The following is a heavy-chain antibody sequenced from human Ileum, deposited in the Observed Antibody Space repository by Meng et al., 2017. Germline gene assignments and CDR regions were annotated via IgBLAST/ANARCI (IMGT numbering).Heavy chain of an antibody. D-gene: IGHD6-13*01. CDR1: GYSFTSYW. CDR3: ARSQQLAPTYAFDI. J-gene: IGHJ3*02. Sequence: KVSCKGSGYSFTSYWIGWVRQMPGKGLEWMGIIYPGDSDTRYSPSFQGQVTISADKSISTAYLQWSSLKASDTALYYCARSQQLAPTYAFDIWGQGTMVTVSS. CDR2: IYPGDSDT. V-gene: IGHV5-51*01.